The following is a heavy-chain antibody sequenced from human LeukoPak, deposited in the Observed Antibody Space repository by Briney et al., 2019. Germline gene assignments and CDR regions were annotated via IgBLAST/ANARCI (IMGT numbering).Heavy chain of an antibody. CDR1: GYSFTRNG. J-gene: IGHJ4*02. CDR2: ISANSGNT. V-gene: IGHV1-18*01. D-gene: IGHD2-8*01. CDR3: ARDVSYAFDY. Sequence: ASVKVSCKPSGYSFTRNGISWVRQAPGQGLEWMAWISANSGNTNYARNFQDRVTLTTDTSTSTAYMELRSLRSDDTAVYYCARDVSYAFDYWGQGTLVTVSS.